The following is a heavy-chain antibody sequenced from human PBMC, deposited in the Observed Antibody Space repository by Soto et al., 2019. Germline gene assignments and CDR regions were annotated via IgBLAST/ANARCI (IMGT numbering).Heavy chain of an antibody. CDR3: AKSPPGEVLMVYALTGIVDY. J-gene: IGHJ4*02. Sequence: GGSLRLSCAASGFTFSSYAMSWVRQAPGKGLEWVSAISGSGGSTYYADSVKGRFTISRDNSKNTLYLQMNSLRAEDTAVYYCAKSPPGEVLMVYALTGIVDYWGQGTLVTVSS. D-gene: IGHD2-8*01. V-gene: IGHV3-23*01. CDR2: ISGSGGST. CDR1: GFTFSSYA.